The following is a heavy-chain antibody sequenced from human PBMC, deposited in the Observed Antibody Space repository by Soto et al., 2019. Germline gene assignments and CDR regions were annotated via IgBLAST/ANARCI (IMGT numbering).Heavy chain of an antibody. D-gene: IGHD3-10*01. CDR2: IYYSGST. CDR1: VGSISSYY. CDR3: ARTWGGFGDY. J-gene: IGHJ4*02. Sequence: QVQLQESGPGLVKPSETLSLTCTVSVGSISSYYWSWIRQPPGKGLEWIGYIYYSGSTNYNPSLKSRVTISVATSKNQFSLKLSSVTAVDTAVYYCARTWGGFGDYWGQGTLVTVSS. V-gene: IGHV4-59*01.